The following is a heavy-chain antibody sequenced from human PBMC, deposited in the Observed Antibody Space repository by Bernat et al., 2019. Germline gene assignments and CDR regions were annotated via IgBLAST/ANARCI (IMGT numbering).Heavy chain of an antibody. V-gene: IGHV3-53*04. D-gene: IGHD3-9*01. CDR3: AREGSDILTGDYYGMDV. CDR2: IYSGGST. Sequence: EVQLVESGGGLVQPGGSLRLSCAASGFTVSSNYMSWVRQAPGKGREGVSVIYSGGSTYYADSVKGRFTISRHNSKNTLYLQMNSLRAEDTAVYYCAREGSDILTGDYYGMDVWGQGTTVTVSS. CDR1: GFTVSSNY. J-gene: IGHJ6*02.